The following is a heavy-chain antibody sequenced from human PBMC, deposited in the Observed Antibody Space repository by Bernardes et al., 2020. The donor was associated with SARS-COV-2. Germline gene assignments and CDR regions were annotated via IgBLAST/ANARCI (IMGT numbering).Heavy chain of an antibody. J-gene: IGHJ4*02. V-gene: IGHV3-9*01. CDR3: AKGRITGMIVVDIDY. D-gene: IGHD3-22*01. Sequence: SLRLPCAASGFTFDDYAMHWVRQAPGKGLEWVSGISWNSGSIGYADSVKGRFTISRDNAKNSLYLQMNSLRAEDTALYYCAKGRITGMIVVDIDYWGQGTLVTVSS. CDR1: GFTFDDYA. CDR2: ISWNSGSI.